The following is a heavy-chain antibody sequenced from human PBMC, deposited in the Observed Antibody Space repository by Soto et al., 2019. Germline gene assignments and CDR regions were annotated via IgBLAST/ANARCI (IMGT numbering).Heavy chain of an antibody. Sequence: EMQLLESGGGLVQPGGSLRLSCGGSGFTFKNFDMSWVRQAPGKGLEWVSAVSGSGSSTFYADSVKGRFTVSRDNSKNTLYLQMNSLRAEDTAVYYCAKDPVRGLIVTARYYFYGLDVWGQGTTVTVSS. CDR1: GFTFKNFD. J-gene: IGHJ6*02. D-gene: IGHD3-10*01. V-gene: IGHV3-23*01. CDR3: AKDPVRGLIVTARYYFYGLDV. CDR2: VSGSGSST.